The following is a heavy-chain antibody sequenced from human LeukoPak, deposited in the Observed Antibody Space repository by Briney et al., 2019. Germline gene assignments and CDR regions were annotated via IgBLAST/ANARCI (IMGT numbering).Heavy chain of an antibody. CDR3: AKDGVVVAANELDY. Sequence: PGGSLRLSCAASGFTFGSYGLHWVRQAPGKGLEWVAVISYDGSNKYYADSVKGRFTISRDNSKNTLYLQMNILRAEDTAVYYCAKDGVVVAANELDYWGQGTLVTVSS. V-gene: IGHV3-30*18. CDR1: GFTFGSYG. D-gene: IGHD2-15*01. CDR2: ISYDGSNK. J-gene: IGHJ4*02.